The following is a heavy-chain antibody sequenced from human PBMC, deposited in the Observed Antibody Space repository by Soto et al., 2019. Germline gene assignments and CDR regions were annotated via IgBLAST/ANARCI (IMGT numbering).Heavy chain of an antibody. CDR3: ARDLNLGSFDY. CDR2: ISSSSSTI. Sequence: EVPLVESGGGLVQPGGSLRLSCAASGFTFSSYSMNWVRQAPGKGLEWVSYISSSSSTIYYADSVKGRFTISRDNAKNSLYLQMNSLRAEDTAVYYCARDLNLGSFDYWGQGTLVTVSS. V-gene: IGHV3-48*01. CDR1: GFTFSSYS. J-gene: IGHJ4*02.